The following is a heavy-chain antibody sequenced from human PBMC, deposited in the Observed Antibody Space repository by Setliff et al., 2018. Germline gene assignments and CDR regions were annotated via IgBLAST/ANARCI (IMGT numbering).Heavy chain of an antibody. D-gene: IGHD1-26*01. Sequence: TLSLTCTVSGASLNSGTYYWGWIRQPPGKGLEWIGRIYYRGDTYYNPSLKGRLTISVGKAQNQFSLRLTSGTAVDTAIYSCARQGIMATGRGWFDPWGPGPLVTVSS. CDR3: ARQGIMATGRGWFDP. V-gene: IGHV4-39*01. CDR2: IYYRGDT. J-gene: IGHJ5*02. CDR1: GASLNSGTYY.